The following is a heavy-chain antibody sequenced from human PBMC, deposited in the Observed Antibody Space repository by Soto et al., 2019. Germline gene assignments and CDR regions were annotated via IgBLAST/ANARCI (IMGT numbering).Heavy chain of an antibody. J-gene: IGHJ4*02. CDR2: ISSSGSTI. CDR1: GFTFSSYE. D-gene: IGHD1-26*01. Sequence: EVQLVESGGGLVQPGGSLRLSCAASGFTFSSYEMNWVRQAPGKGLEWVSYISSSGSTIYYADSVKGRFTISRDNAKNSLYLQMNSLRAEDTAVYYCARDPGRVGATLGRWGQGTLVTVSS. CDR3: ARDPGRVGATLGR. V-gene: IGHV3-48*03.